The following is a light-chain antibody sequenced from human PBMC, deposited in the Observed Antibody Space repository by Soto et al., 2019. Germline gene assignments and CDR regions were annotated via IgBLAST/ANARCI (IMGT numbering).Light chain of an antibody. CDR1: QSISRY. V-gene: IGKV3-11*01. CDR3: HQRRSWPRT. Sequence: IVLTQSPGTLSLSPGERTTLSCRASQSISRYLAWYQHKPGQAPRLLIYESSKRATGLPARFSGSGFGTDFTLTISSLEPEDFAVYYCHQRRSWPRTFGQGTRLEIK. CDR2: ESS. J-gene: IGKJ5*01.